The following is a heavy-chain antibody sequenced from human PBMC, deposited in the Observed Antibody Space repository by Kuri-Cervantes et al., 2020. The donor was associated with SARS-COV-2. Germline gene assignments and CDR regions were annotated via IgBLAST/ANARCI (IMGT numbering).Heavy chain of an antibody. J-gene: IGHJ4*02. V-gene: IGHV4-4*07. Sequence: SETLSLTCAISGASVADDPGNWVRQSAGKGLEWIGRFFTRGSTSYNPSLKSRVTISLDTSKNLFSLSLSSVTAADTAVYYCARDNVLFSGSGFDSWGQGALVTVSS. CDR2: FFTRGST. D-gene: IGHD1-26*01. CDR1: GASVADDP. CDR3: ARDNVLFSGSGFDS.